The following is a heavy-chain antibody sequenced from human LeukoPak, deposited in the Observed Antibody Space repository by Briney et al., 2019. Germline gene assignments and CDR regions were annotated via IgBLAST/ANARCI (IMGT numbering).Heavy chain of an antibody. Sequence: GESLKISFKGPGYVFTSYWIAWVRPMPGKGMEWMGIIYPGDSDTRYSPSFQGQVTISADKSISTAYLQWSSLKASDTAMYYCARRSGSFQGDYNFDYWGQGTLVTVSS. CDR3: ARRSGSFQGDYNFDY. CDR1: GYVFTSYW. D-gene: IGHD1-26*01. V-gene: IGHV5-51*01. J-gene: IGHJ4*02. CDR2: IYPGDSDT.